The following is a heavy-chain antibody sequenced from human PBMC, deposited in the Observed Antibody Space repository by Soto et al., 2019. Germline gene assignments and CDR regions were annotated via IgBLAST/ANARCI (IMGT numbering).Heavy chain of an antibody. V-gene: IGHV3-53*01. CDR2: VHSGGNT. Sequence: GGSLRLSCAAAGVTVSNNYMSWVRQAPGKGLEWVSVVHSGGNTYYAESVKGRFTISRDNSRNTLYLQMNSLRAEDTAVYYCARARYSNRWYTFDYWGQGTPVTVSS. J-gene: IGHJ4*02. CDR3: ARARYSNRWYTFDY. D-gene: IGHD6-13*01. CDR1: GVTVSNNY.